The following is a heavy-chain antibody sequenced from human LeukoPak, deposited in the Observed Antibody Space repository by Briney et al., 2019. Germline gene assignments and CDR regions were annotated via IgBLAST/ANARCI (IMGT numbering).Heavy chain of an antibody. Sequence: PGGSLRLSCAASGFTFSSYAMSWVRQAPGKGLEWVSAISGSGGSTYYADSVKGRFTISRDNSKNTLYLQMNSLRAEDTAVYYYAKAEVEMATISNFDCWGQGTLVTVSS. J-gene: IGHJ4*02. D-gene: IGHD5-24*01. CDR2: ISGSGGST. V-gene: IGHV3-23*01. CDR1: GFTFSSYA. CDR3: AKAEVEMATISNFDC.